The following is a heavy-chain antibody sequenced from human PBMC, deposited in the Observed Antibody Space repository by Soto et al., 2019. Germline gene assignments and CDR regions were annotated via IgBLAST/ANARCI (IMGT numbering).Heavy chain of an antibody. V-gene: IGHV1-18*04. J-gene: IGHJ5*02. CDR1: GYTFTSNG. D-gene: IGHD6-19*01. CDR3: ERLNGYSSGWYAT. Sequence: QVQLVQSGAEVKKPGASVKVACKTSGYTFTSNGISWVRQAPGQGLESMGWISTFNGNAHYAQNRQDRGTMTTDTSKSTAYLELTSLISIDTGVYYCERLNGYSSGWYATWGQVTLVTVSS. CDR2: ISTFNGNA.